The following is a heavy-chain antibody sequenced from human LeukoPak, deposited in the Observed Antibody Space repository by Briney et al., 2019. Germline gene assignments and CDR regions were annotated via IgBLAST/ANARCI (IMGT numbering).Heavy chain of an antibody. CDR1: GFTFRIYA. CDR2: IIGNGGTT. J-gene: IGHJ4*02. Sequence: GGSLRLSCAASGFTFRIYAMTWVRQAPGKGLEWVSTIIGNGGTTYYADSVKGRVAISRDNSKNTVFLQLNSLRAEDTAVYFCAKDEAAAGSDFFDYWGRGTLVTVSS. D-gene: IGHD6-25*01. V-gene: IGHV3-23*01. CDR3: AKDEAAAGSDFFDY.